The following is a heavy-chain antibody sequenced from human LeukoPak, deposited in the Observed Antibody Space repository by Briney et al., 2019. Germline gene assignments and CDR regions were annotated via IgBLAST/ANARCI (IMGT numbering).Heavy chain of an antibody. V-gene: IGHV1-69*05. J-gene: IGHJ6*03. CDR2: IIPIFGTA. D-gene: IGHD2-2*01. CDR1: GGTFSSYA. CDR3: ASFYCSSTSCYRDPYYYYMDV. Sequence: ASVKVSCKASGGTFSSYAISWVRQAPGQGLEWMGGIIPIFGTANYAQKFQGRVTITTDESTSTAYMELSSLRSGDTAVYYCASFYCSSTSCYRDPYYYYMDVWGKGTTVTVSS.